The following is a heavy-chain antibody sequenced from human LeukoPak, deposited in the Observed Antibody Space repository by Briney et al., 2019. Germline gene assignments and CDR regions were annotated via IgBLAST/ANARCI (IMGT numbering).Heavy chain of an antibody. D-gene: IGHD6-19*01. Sequence: ASVKVSCKASGYTFTGYYMHWVRQAPGQGLEWMGWINPNSGGTNHAQKFQGRVTMTRDTSISTAYMELSRLRSDDTAVYYCARVTRSRQGAGPGNWFDPWGQGTLVTVSS. CDR2: INPNSGGT. V-gene: IGHV1-2*02. J-gene: IGHJ5*02. CDR3: ARVTRSRQGAGPGNWFDP. CDR1: GYTFTGYY.